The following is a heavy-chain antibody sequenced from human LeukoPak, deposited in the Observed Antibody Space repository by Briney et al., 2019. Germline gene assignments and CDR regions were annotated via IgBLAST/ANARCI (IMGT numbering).Heavy chain of an antibody. CDR1: GGSISSYY. CDR2: IYTSGST. D-gene: IGHD3-3*01. V-gene: IGHV4-4*07. Sequence: SETLSLTCTVSGGSISSYYWSWIRQPAGKGLEWIGRIYTSGSTNYNPSLKSRVTMSVDTSKNQFSLKLTSVTAADTAVYYCARGGDFWSGSLSWFDPWGQGTLVTVSS. J-gene: IGHJ5*02. CDR3: ARGGDFWSGSLSWFDP.